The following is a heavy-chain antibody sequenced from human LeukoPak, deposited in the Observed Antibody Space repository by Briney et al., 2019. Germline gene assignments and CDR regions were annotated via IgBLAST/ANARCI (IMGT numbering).Heavy chain of an antibody. CDR3: ARGDHQLNQHLRDGHRNLVDY. Sequence: ASVKVSCKASGYTFTSYAMNWVRQAPGQGLEWMGWINTNTGNPTYAQGFTGRFVFSLDTSVCTAYLQISSLKAEDTAVYYCARGDHQLNQHLRDGHRNLVDYWGQGTLVTVSS. CDR1: GYTFTSYA. D-gene: IGHD5-24*01. CDR2: INTNTGNP. V-gene: IGHV7-4-1*02. J-gene: IGHJ4*02.